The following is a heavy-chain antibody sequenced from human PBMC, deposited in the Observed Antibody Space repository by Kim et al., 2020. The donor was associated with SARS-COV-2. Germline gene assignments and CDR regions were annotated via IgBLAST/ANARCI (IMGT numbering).Heavy chain of an antibody. Sequence: SETLSLTCTVSGGSISSYYWSWIRQPPGKGLEWIGYIYYSGSTNYNPSLKSRVTISVDTSKNQFSLKLSSVTAADTAVYYCARAVARAEAFDIWGQGTMVTVSS. CDR2: IYYSGST. CDR3: ARAVARAEAFDI. D-gene: IGHD6-19*01. J-gene: IGHJ3*02. CDR1: GGSISSYY. V-gene: IGHV4-59*13.